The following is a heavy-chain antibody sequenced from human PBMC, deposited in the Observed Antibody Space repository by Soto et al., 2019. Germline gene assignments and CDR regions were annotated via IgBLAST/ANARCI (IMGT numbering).Heavy chain of an antibody. Sequence: QITLKESGPTLVKPTQTLTVTCTFSGFSLSTSGAGVGWIRQSPGKAPEWLALISWKDEKRYNPGLKSRLTITKDNSKNQVVLTMTDLDPVDTATYFCALRYGGNYYRWYFDSWGQGTLVTVSS. V-gene: IGHV2-5*01. CDR3: ALRYGGNYYRWYFDS. D-gene: IGHD1-26*01. CDR1: GFSLSTSGAG. CDR2: ISWKDEK. J-gene: IGHJ4*02.